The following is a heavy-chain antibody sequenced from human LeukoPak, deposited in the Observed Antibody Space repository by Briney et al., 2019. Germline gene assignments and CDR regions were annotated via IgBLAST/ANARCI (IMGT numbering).Heavy chain of an antibody. CDR3: AATYYYDGSGDY. Sequence: GGSLRLSCAASGFTFSTYEMNWVRQAPGKGLEWVSYIGSTGNNIYYADSVKGRFTISRDNAKNSLYLLMNSLRTEDTAVYYCAATYYYDGSGDYWGQGTLVTVSS. V-gene: IGHV3-48*03. CDR2: IGSTGNNI. CDR1: GFTFSTYE. D-gene: IGHD3-22*01. J-gene: IGHJ4*02.